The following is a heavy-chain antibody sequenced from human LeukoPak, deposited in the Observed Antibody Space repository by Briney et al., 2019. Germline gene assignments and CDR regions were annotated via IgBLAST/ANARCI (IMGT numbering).Heavy chain of an antibody. CDR3: ASRITIFGVVMI. D-gene: IGHD3-3*01. J-gene: IGHJ4*02. V-gene: IGHV4-39*01. CDR2: IYYSGST. Sequence: SETLSLTCTVSGGSISSSSYYWGWIRQPPGKGLEWIGSIYYSGSTYYNPSLKSRVTISVDTSKNQFSLKLSSVTAADTAVYYCASRITIFGVVMIWGQGTLVTVSS. CDR1: GGSISSSSYY.